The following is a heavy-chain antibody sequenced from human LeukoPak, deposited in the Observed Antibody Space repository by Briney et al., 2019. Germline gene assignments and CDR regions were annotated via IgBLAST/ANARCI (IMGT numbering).Heavy chain of an antibody. CDR2: IYTSGST. CDR1: GGSINIGSYY. D-gene: IGHD1-26*01. J-gene: IGHJ4*02. Sequence: PSETLSLTCTVSGGSINIGSYYWSWIRQPAGKGLEWIGRIYTSGSTNYNPSLKSRVPMSVDTSKNQFSLKLSSVTAADTAVYYCARDPPGQSVGYYFDYWGQGTLVTVSS. V-gene: IGHV4-61*02. CDR3: ARDPPGQSVGYYFDY.